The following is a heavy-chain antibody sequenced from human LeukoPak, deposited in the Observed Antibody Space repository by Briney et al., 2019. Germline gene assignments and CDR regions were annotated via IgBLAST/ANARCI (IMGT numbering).Heavy chain of an antibody. J-gene: IGHJ5*02. V-gene: IGHV1-69*05. CDR2: IIPIFGTA. CDR3: ARDFPGIAAAGTRYNWFDP. D-gene: IGHD6-13*01. Sequence: GSSVKVSCKASGGTFSSYAISWVRQAPGQGLEWMGGIIPIFGTANYAQKFQGRVTITTDESMSTAYMELSSLRSEDTAVYYCARDFPGIAAAGTRYNWFDPWGREPWSPSPQ. CDR1: GGTFSSYA.